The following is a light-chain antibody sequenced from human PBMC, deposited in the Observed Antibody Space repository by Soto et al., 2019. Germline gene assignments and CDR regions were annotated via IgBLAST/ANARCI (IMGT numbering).Light chain of an antibody. CDR2: GAS. CDR1: EDRGIN. V-gene: IGKV3-15*01. CDR3: QHYNKRPQLT. Sequence: EIMMTQSPATLSVSPGARATLCCRANEDRGINLAWYQQKAGQPPRLLIYGASTRATGIPARFSGSGSGTEFTLTISSLQSEDFAVYCCQHYNKRPQLTFGGGTKVDIK. J-gene: IGKJ4*01.